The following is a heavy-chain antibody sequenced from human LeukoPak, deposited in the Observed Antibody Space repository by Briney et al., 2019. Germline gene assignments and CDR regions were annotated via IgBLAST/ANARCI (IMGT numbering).Heavy chain of an antibody. CDR2: IGWNGNSV. Sequence: GGSLRLSCVASGFNFGDHAMHWVRQAPGKGLEWVSGIGWNGNSVGYADSVMGRFTISRDSAKNSLYLQMSSLRPEDTALYYCAKAFTTGWHNYDHWGQGTLVTVSS. J-gene: IGHJ5*02. CDR1: GFNFGDHA. D-gene: IGHD1/OR15-1a*01. V-gene: IGHV3-9*01. CDR3: AKAFTTGWHNYDH.